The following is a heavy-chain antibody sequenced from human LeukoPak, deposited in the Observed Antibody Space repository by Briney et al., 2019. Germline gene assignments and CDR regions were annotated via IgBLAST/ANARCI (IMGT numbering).Heavy chain of an antibody. D-gene: IGHD1-1*01. V-gene: IGHV4-59*08. CDR2: IYYRGST. J-gene: IGHJ4*02. CDR3: ARRTTGTGPFDY. CDR1: GGSISSYY. Sequence: SETLSLTCTVSGGSISSYYWSWIRQPPGKGLEWIAYIYYRGSTNYNPSLRSRVTISVDTSKNQFSLKLSSVTAADTAVYYCARRTTGTGPFDYWGQGTLVTVSS.